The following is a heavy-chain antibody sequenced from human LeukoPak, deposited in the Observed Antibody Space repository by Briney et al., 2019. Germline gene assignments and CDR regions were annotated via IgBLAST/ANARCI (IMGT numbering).Heavy chain of an antibody. CDR1: GFTFSSYA. D-gene: IGHD6-6*01. CDR2: ISYDGSNK. CDR3: ARYDVDSSSPYMDV. J-gene: IGHJ6*03. Sequence: GGSLRLSCAASGFTFSSYAMHWVRQAPGKGLEWVAVISYDGSNKYYADSVKGRFTISRDNSKNTLYLQMNSLRAEDTAVYYCARYDVDSSSPYMDVWGKGTTVTVSS. V-gene: IGHV3-30-3*01.